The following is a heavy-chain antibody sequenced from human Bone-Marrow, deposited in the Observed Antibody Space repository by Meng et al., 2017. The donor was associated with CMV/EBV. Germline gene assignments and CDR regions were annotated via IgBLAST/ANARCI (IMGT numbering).Heavy chain of an antibody. V-gene: IGHV3-48*01. CDR3: ARGPLGYYYGMDV. Sequence: GGSLRLSCAASGFTFSSYSMNWVRQAPGKGLEWVSYISSSSSTIYYADSVKGRFTISRDNSKNTLYLQMNSLRAEDTAVYYCARGPLGYYYGMDVWGQGTTVTVSS. CDR2: ISSSSSTI. CDR1: GFTFSSYS. J-gene: IGHJ6*02.